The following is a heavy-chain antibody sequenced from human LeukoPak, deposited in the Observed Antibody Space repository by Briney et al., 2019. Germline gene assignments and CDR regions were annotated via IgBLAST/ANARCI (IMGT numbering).Heavy chain of an antibody. CDR1: GFTFSSYS. CDR3: ARDFPRAFDI. CDR2: ISSSSSYI. J-gene: IGHJ3*02. Sequence: SGGSLRLSCAASGFTFSSYSMNWVRQAPGKGLEWVSSISSSSSYIYYADSVKGRFTISRDNAKNSLYLQMNSLRAEDTAVYYCARDFPRAFDIWGQGTMVTVSS. V-gene: IGHV3-21*01.